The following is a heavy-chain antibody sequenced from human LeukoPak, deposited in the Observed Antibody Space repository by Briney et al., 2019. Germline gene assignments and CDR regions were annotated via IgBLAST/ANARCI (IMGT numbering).Heavy chain of an antibody. J-gene: IGHJ4*02. CDR2: IYSAGDT. CDR1: GFTVSRNY. Sequence: GGSLRLSCAVSGFTVSRNYMSWVRQAPGRGLEWVSIIYSAGDTYYADSVKGRFTISRDNSNNTLYLQMNNLRAEDSADYFGARDRRFGTAWYFWNWGQGTLVGVSS. D-gene: IGHD1-1*01. CDR3: ARDRRFGTAWYFWN. V-gene: IGHV3-53*01.